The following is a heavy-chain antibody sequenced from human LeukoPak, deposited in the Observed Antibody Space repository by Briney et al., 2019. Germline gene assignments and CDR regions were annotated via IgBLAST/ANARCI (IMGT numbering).Heavy chain of an antibody. D-gene: IGHD5-18*01. CDR1: GFTFNSHW. CDR3: ARDGPTAYFDY. J-gene: IGHJ4*02. CDR2: IKEDGSEK. V-gene: IGHV3-7*01. Sequence: PGGSLRLSCAASGFTFNSHWMTWVRQAPGEGLEWVANIKEDGSEKYYVDSVKGRFTISRDNARNLVYLHMNSLRAEDTAVYYCARDGPTAYFDYWGQGTLVDVSS.